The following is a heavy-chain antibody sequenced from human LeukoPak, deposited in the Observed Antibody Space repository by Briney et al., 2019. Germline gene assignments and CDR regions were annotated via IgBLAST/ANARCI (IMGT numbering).Heavy chain of an antibody. J-gene: IGHJ4*02. Sequence: ASVKVSCKVSGYTLTELSMHWVRQAPGKGLEWMGGFDPEDGETIYAQKFQGRVTMTEDTSTDTAYMELSSLRSEDTAVYYCXTXPSXSGSYLTYYFDYWGQGALVTVSS. CDR3: XTXPSXSGSYLTYYFDY. CDR2: FDPEDGET. V-gene: IGHV1-24*01. CDR1: GYTLTELS. D-gene: IGHD3-10*01.